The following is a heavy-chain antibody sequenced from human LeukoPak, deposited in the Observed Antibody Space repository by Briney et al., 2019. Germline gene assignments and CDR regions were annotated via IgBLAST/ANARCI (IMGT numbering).Heavy chain of an antibody. Sequence: ASVKVSCKASGYTFTSYYMHWVRQAPGQGLEWMGIVNPSGGSTSYAQKFQGRVTMTRDTSTSTVYMELSSLRSEDTAVYYCARVNLDSSGSPYLDVWGQGTTVTVSS. CDR3: ARVNLDSSGSPYLDV. CDR2: VNPSGGST. CDR1: GYTFTSYY. D-gene: IGHD3-22*01. J-gene: IGHJ6*02. V-gene: IGHV1-46*01.